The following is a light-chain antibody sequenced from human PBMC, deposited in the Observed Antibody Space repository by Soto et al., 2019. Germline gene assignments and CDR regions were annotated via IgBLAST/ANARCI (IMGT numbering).Light chain of an antibody. Sequence: DIQMTHSPSTFSASVLYIATITFRASQSIMYWLAWFQQKPGKAPRLLIYEASRLESGVPSRISGSGSGTEFTLTISSLQPDDFATYYCQKYTNHPWKFGPGTKVDIK. V-gene: IGKV1-5*03. CDR3: QKYTNHPWK. CDR2: EAS. CDR1: QSIMYW. J-gene: IGKJ1*01.